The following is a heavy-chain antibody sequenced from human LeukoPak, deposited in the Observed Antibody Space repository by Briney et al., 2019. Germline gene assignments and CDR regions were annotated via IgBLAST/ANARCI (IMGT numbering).Heavy chain of an antibody. CDR2: IKQDGGDK. CDR3: ARWATSFDS. CDR1: GLNLSGYW. D-gene: IGHD6-6*01. V-gene: IGHV3-7*01. J-gene: IGHJ4*02. Sequence: AGGSLRLSCAASGLNLSGYWMSWVRQAPGKGLEWVANIKQDGGDKYYADSVTGRFTVSRDNANNSLSLQMNNLRAEDTAVYYCARWATSFDSWGQGTLVTVSS.